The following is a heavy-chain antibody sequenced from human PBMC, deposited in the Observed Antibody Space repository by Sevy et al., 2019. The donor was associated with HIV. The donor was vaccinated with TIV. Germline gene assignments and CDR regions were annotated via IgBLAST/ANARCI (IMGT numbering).Heavy chain of an antibody. Sequence: GESLKISCKGSGYTFSPYWIAWVRQMPGQGLEWMGIILPSDSDTEYSPSFQGHVTISVDKSFNTVYLQWSSLKASDSAMYYCARQGDLDYFDYWGQGTLVTVSS. CDR3: ARQGDLDYFDY. J-gene: IGHJ4*02. CDR1: GYTFSPYW. CDR2: ILPSDSDT. D-gene: IGHD1-26*01. V-gene: IGHV5-51*01.